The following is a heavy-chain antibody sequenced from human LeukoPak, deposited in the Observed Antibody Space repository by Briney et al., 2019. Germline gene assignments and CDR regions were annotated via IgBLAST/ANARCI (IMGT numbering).Heavy chain of an antibody. CDR3: ARDSRLAVTGFDL. CDR2: IYSGGST. CDR1: GFIVSSNY. J-gene: IGHJ2*01. V-gene: IGHV3-66*02. D-gene: IGHD2-21*02. Sequence: GGSLRLSCAASGFIVSSNYMSWVRQAPGKGLEWVSVIYSGGSTYYADSVKGRFTISRDNSKNTLYLQMNSLRAEDTAVYYCARDSRLAVTGFDLWGRGTLVTVSS.